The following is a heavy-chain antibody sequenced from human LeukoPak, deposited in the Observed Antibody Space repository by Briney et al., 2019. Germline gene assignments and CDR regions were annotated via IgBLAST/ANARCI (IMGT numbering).Heavy chain of an antibody. V-gene: IGHV3-11*04. J-gene: IGHJ4*02. CDR1: GFTFSDYY. D-gene: IGHD1-26*01. Sequence: KTGGSLRLSCAASGFTFSDYYRRWIRQAPGKGLEWVSYISNSGNNIYYADSVKGRFTISRDNAKNSLYLQMNSLRAEDAAVYYCARARGSYSFDCWGQGTLVTVSS. CDR2: ISNSGNNI. CDR3: ARARGSYSFDC.